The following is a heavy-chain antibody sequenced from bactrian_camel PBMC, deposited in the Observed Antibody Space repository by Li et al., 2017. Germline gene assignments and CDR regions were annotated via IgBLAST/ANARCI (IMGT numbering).Heavy chain of an antibody. CDR1: GYTYSSYC. J-gene: IGHJ4*01. Sequence: VQLVESGGGSVQAGGSLRLSCAASGYTYSSYCMGWFRQAPGKGLEWVSSIYLGGGSTYYADSVKGRFTISKDNAKNTMYLLMNSLKPEDAAVYYCAADSATKGNEYKYWGQGTQVTVS. CDR2: IYLGGGST. CDR3: AADSATKGNEYKY. D-gene: IGHD4*01. V-gene: IGHV3-2*01.